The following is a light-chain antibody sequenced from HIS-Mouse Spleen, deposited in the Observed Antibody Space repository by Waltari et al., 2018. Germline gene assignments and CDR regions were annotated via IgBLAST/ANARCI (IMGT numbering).Light chain of an antibody. J-gene: IGLJ3*02. Sequence: QPVLTQPPSVSEAPRQRVTIPCSGSRSTLGKNAVNWYQQLPGKAPKLLIYYDDLLPSGVSDRFSGSKSGTSASLAISGLQSEDEADYYCAAWDDSLNGWVFGGGTKLTVL. V-gene: IGLV1-36*01. CDR2: YDD. CDR3: AAWDDSLNGWV. CDR1: RSTLGKNA.